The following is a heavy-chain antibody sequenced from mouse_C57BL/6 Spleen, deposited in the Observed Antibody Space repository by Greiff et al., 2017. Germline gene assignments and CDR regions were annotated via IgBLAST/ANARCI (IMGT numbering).Heavy chain of an antibody. J-gene: IGHJ2*01. V-gene: IGHV3-6*01. Sequence: EVQLVESGPGLVKPSQSLSLTCSVTGYSITSGYYWNWIRQFPGNKLEWMGYISYDGSNNYNPSLKNRISITRDTSKNQFFLKLNSVTTEDTATYYCARETREYYFDYWGQGTTLTVSS. CDR2: ISYDGSN. CDR1: GYSITSGYY. CDR3: ARETREYYFDY.